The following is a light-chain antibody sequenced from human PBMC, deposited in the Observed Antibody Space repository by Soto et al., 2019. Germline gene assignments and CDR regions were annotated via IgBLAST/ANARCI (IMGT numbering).Light chain of an antibody. Sequence: EIVLTQSPGTLSLSPGERATLSCRASQSVSGSYLAWYQQKPGQAPRHLIYGASSRATGIPDRFSGSGSGTDFALTISRLEPEDFAVYYCQQYDSAPKMYTFGQGTKLEIK. CDR3: QQYDSAPKMYT. CDR2: GAS. J-gene: IGKJ2*01. CDR1: QSVSGSY. V-gene: IGKV3-20*01.